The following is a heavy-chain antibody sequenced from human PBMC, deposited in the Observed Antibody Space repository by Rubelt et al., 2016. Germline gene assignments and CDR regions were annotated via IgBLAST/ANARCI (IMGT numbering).Heavy chain of an antibody. CDR1: GGSISSGGYY. D-gene: IGHD4-23*01. Sequence: QLQLQESGPGLVKPSETLSLTCTVSGGSISSGGYYWSWIRQHPGKGLEWIGYIYYSGSTNYNPSLKSRVTISVGTSKDQFSLKLGSVTAADTAVYYCARETTVVTADAFDIWGQGTMVTVSS. CDR2: IYYSGST. J-gene: IGHJ3*02. CDR3: ARETTVVTADAFDI. V-gene: IGHV4-61*08.